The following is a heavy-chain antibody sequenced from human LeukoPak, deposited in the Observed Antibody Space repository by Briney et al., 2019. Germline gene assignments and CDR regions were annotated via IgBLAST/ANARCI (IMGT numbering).Heavy chain of an antibody. J-gene: IGHJ4*02. Sequence: ASVKVSCKASGYTFISYDINWVRQATGQGLEWMGWMNPNSGNTGYGQQFQGRVTMTSNTSISTAYMELSSLRSEDTAVYYCAIFPDVDIVATISRGWGQGTLVTVSS. D-gene: IGHD5-12*01. V-gene: IGHV1-8*01. CDR1: GYTFISYD. CDR3: AIFPDVDIVATISRG. CDR2: MNPNSGNT.